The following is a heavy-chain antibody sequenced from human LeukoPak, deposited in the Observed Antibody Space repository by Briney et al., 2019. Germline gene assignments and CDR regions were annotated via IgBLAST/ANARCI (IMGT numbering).Heavy chain of an antibody. CDR1: GFTFGSYP. D-gene: IGHD3-22*01. CDR3: AKSQEDDSSGYYYSNFDY. CDR2: ISGSRGAT. V-gene: IGHV3-23*01. Sequence: GGSLRLSCAASGFTFGSYPMSWVRQAPRKGLEWVAAISGSRGATYYADSVKGRFTISRDTSKNTLYLQMNSLRAEDTAVYYCAKSQEDDSSGYYYSNFDYWGQGTLVTVSS. J-gene: IGHJ4*02.